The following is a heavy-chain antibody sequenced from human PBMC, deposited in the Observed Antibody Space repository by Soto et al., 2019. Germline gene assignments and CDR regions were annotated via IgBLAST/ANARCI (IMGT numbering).Heavy chain of an antibody. J-gene: IGHJ6*02. CDR3: ARGPSSRITIFGVALPVIPFYYYYGMDV. D-gene: IGHD3-3*01. V-gene: IGHV1-8*01. CDR1: GYTFTSYD. CDR2: MNPNSGNT. Sequence: ASVKVSCKASGYTFTSYDINWVRQATGQGLEWMGWMNPNSGNTGYAQKYQGRVTMTRNTSISTAYMELSSLRSEDTAVYYCARGPSSRITIFGVALPVIPFYYYYGMDVWGQGTTVTVSS.